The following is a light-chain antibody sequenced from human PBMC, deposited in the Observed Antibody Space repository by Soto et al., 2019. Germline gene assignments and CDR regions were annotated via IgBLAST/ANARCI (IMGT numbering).Light chain of an antibody. CDR2: DVS. J-gene: IGLJ1*01. CDR1: SSDVGAYNY. Sequence: QSALTQPASVSGSPGQSITISCTGTSSDVGAYNYVSWYQQHPGKAPKLMIYDVSHRPSGVSNRFSGSKSGNTASLTISGLQADDEADYYCCSDAGSSSYVFGTGTKLTVL. CDR3: CSDAGSSSYV. V-gene: IGLV2-14*03.